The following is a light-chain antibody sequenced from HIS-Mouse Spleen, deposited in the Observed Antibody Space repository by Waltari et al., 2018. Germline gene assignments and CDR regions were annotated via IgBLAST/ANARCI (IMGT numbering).Light chain of an antibody. J-gene: IGLJ3*02. CDR3: CSYAGSYTWV. CDR1: SSDVGGYNY. V-gene: IGLV2-11*01. CDR2: DVS. Sequence: QSALTQPRSVSGSPGQSVTISCTGTSSDVGGYNYVSWYQQHPGKAPQLMFYDVSKRPSGVPDRFSGSKSGNTASLTISGLQAEDEADYYCCSYAGSYTWVFGGGTKLTVL.